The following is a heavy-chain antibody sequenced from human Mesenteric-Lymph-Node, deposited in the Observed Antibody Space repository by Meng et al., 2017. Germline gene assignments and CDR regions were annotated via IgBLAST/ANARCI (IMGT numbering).Heavy chain of an antibody. CDR2: IKSNGDGGTT. Sequence: VQLVESGVGFLNPGGSLRLSCAVSGITFKDAWMSWVRQVPGKGLEWVGRIKSNGDGGTTDYAAPVKGRLTISRDDSKNTLFLQMDSLKTEDTAVYYCTPDPWGYWGQGTLVTVSS. CDR3: TPDPWGY. V-gene: IGHV3-15*01. D-gene: IGHD3-16*01. J-gene: IGHJ4*02. CDR1: GITFKDAW.